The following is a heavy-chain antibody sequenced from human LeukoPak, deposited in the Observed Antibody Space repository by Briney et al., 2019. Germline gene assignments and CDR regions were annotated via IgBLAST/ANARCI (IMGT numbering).Heavy chain of an antibody. Sequence: SQTLSLTCTVSGGSISRGGYYGSWIRQHPGKGLEWIGYIYYSGSTYYNPSLKSRVTISVDTSKNQFSLKLSSVTAADTAVYYCARGLRKTNFDYWGQGTLVTVSS. CDR3: ARGLRKTNFDY. V-gene: IGHV4-31*03. J-gene: IGHJ4*02. CDR1: GGSISRGGYY. CDR2: IYYSGST. D-gene: IGHD4-17*01.